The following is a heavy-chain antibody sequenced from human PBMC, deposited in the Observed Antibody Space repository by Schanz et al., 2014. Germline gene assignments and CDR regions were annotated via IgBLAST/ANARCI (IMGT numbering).Heavy chain of an antibody. CDR3: ARDRNLRDFWSGYRGGAFDI. J-gene: IGHJ3*02. D-gene: IGHD3-3*01. CDR2: IKQDGIEK. CDR1: GFTFGNFF. Sequence: EVQLVESGGGLVQPGGSLRLSCAASGFTFGNFFMSWVRQAPGKGLEWVANIKQDGIEKYYVDSVKGRFTISRDNAKNSLYLQMNSVRAEDTALYYCARDRNLRDFWSGYRGGAFDIWGQGTMVTVSS. V-gene: IGHV3-7*03.